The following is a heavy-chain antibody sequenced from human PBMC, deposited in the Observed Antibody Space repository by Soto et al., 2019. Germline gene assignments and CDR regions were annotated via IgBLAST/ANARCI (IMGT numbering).Heavy chain of an antibody. D-gene: IGHD4-4*01. V-gene: IGHV3-48*01. CDR2: ISSSSTI. CDR1: GFTFSSYS. CDR3: ARHMVTTRGFDY. Sequence: EVQLVESGGGLVQPGGSLRLSCAASGFTFSSYSMNWVRQAPGKGLEWVSYISSSSTIYYADSVKGRFTISRDNAKNSLYLQMNSLRAEDTAVYYCARHMVTTRGFDYWGQGTLVTVSS. J-gene: IGHJ4*02.